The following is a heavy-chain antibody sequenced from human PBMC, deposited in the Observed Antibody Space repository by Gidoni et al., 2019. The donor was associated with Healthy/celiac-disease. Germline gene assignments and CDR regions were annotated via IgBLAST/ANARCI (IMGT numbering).Heavy chain of an antibody. CDR3: ARVRLERELLWFGEPPGSFDY. CDR2: IYSGGST. J-gene: IGHJ4*02. Sequence: EVQLVESGGGLVQPGGSLRLSCAASGFTVSSNYMSWVRQAPGKGLEWGSVIYSGGSTYYADSVKGRFTISRDNSKNTLYLQMNSLRAEDTAVYYCARVRLERELLWFGEPPGSFDYWGQGTLVTVSS. CDR1: GFTVSSNY. V-gene: IGHV3-66*01. D-gene: IGHD3-10*01.